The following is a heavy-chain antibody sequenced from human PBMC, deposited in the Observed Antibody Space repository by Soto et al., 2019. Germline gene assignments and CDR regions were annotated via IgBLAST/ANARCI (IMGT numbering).Heavy chain of an antibody. Sequence: ASVKVSCKASGGTFSSYAISWVRQAPGQGLEWMGGIIPIFGTANYAQKFQGRVTITADESTSTAYMELSSLRSEDTAVYYCARGGIVVVPAASSNWFDPWGQGTLVTVSS. V-gene: IGHV1-69*13. D-gene: IGHD2-2*01. J-gene: IGHJ5*02. CDR2: IIPIFGTA. CDR3: ARGGIVVVPAASSNWFDP. CDR1: GGTFSSYA.